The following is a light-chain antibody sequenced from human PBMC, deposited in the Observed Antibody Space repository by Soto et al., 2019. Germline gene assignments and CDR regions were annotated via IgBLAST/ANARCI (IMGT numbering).Light chain of an antibody. Sequence: EIVLTQSPGTLSLSPGERATLSCRASQSVSSTFLAWYQQKPGQAPRLLIYGVSKRATGIPDRFSGSRSGTDFTLTISRLEPEDFTVYFCGQFVSAPPRTFGQGTKVEIK. J-gene: IGKJ1*01. CDR1: QSVSSTF. CDR3: GQFVSAPPRT. V-gene: IGKV3-20*01. CDR2: GVS.